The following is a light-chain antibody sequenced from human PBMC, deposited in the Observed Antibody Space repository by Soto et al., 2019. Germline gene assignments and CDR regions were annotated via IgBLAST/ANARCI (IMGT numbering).Light chain of an antibody. CDR2: DAS. J-gene: IGKJ4*02. CDR1: QSVSSSY. V-gene: IGKV3D-20*01. CDR3: QQYGSSPLT. Sequence: EIVLTQSPATLSLSPGERATLSCRASQSVSSSYLAWYQHKPGLAPRLLIYDASTRATGIPDRFSGSGSGTDFTLTISRLEPEDFAVYYCQQYGSSPLTFGGGTKVDIK.